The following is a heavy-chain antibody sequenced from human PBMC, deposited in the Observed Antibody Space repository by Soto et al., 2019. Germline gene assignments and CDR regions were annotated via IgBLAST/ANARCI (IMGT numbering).Heavy chain of an antibody. CDR2: MNPNSGDT. CDR1: GYTFSDHD. D-gene: IGHD1-1*01. Sequence: QVQLVQSGAEVTKPGASVKVSCKASGYTFSDHDINWVRQASGQGPEWLGWMNPNSGDTGYAQNFQGRVTMPRDTSKRTAYMELSSLRSEDTAVYYCARVGGNWNDDYFDYWGQGTLVTVSS. V-gene: IGHV1-8*01. J-gene: IGHJ4*02. CDR3: ARVGGNWNDDYFDY.